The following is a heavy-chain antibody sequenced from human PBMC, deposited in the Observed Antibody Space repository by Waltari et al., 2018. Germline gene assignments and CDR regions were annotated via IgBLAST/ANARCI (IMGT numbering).Heavy chain of an antibody. J-gene: IGHJ4*02. CDR1: GGSISSSYSY. V-gene: IGHV4-39*07. CDR3: ATPLPSNHYDGRSFDS. D-gene: IGHD3-22*01. CDR2: FYYSGVT. Sequence: QLQLQESGPGLVKASETLSLTCTVSGGSISSSYSYWGWIRQPPGKGLEWIASFYYSGVTDFNPSLKSRVTISMHPSREQFSLNLGSVTAADTAVYYCATPLPSNHYDGRSFDSWGQGILVNVSS.